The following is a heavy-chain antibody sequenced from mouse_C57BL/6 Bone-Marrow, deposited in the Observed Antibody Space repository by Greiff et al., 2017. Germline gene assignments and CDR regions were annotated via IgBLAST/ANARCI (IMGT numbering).Heavy chain of an antibody. CDR1: GYTFTSYW. J-gene: IGHJ4*01. CDR3: AREGTVVPHYYAMDY. Sequence: VQLQQPGAELVKPGASVKMSCKASGYTFTSYWITWVKQRPGQGLERIGDIYPGSGSTNYNEKFKSKATLTVDTSSSTAYMQLSSLTSEDSAVYYCAREGTVVPHYYAMDYWGQGTSVTVSS. V-gene: IGHV1-55*01. CDR2: IYPGSGST. D-gene: IGHD1-1*01.